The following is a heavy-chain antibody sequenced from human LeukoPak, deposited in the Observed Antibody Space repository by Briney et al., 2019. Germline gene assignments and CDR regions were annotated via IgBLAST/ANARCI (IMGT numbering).Heavy chain of an antibody. V-gene: IGHV4-59*08. CDR2: IHYTGTT. J-gene: IGHJ4*02. Sequence: SETLSLTCIVSGGSINNHYWTWIRQTPGKGLEWIGDIHYTGTTKYNPSLKSRVTISIDTSKNQFSLRLSSVTAADTAVYYCARHSPFGPPGYWGQGTLVTVSS. CDR3: ARHSPFGPPGY. CDR1: GGSINNHY. D-gene: IGHD3/OR15-3a*01.